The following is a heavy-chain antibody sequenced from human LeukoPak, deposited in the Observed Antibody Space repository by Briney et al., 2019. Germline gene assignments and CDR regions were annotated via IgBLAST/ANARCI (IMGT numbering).Heavy chain of an antibody. CDR1: AFTFSNNA. CDR2: VGDGGANR. CDR3: AKRRLSGSSAWDAFYF. D-gene: IGHD1-26*01. Sequence: GGSLRLSCVASAFTFSNNAMNCVRPAPGKGLEWVLAVGDGGANRAYPYSVKGRFTNSRANTTTPVDLQMNSLRAADRAVYYCAKRRLSGSSAWDAFYFWGQGTMVTVSS. V-gene: IGHV3-23*01. J-gene: IGHJ3*01.